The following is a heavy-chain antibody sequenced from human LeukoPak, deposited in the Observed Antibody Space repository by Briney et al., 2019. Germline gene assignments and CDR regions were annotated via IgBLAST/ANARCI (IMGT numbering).Heavy chain of an antibody. CDR3: ASRSRGKWLRLDNWFDP. Sequence: KASETLSLTCAVYGGSFSGYYWSWLRQPPGKGLEWIGEINHSGSTNYNPSLKSRVTISVDTSKNQFSLKLSSVTAADTAVYYCASRSRGKWLRLDNWFDPWGQGTLVTVSS. CDR1: GGSFSGYY. J-gene: IGHJ5*02. V-gene: IGHV4-34*01. D-gene: IGHD5-12*01. CDR2: INHSGST.